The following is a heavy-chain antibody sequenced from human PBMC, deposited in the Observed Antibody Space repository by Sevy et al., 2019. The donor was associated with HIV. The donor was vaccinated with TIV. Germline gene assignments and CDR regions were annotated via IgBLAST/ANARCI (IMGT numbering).Heavy chain of an antibody. CDR1: GGSISSYY. J-gene: IGHJ4*02. CDR2: IYYSGST. D-gene: IGHD6-13*01. Sequence: SETLSLTCTVSGGSISSYYWSWIRQPPGKELEWIGYIYYSGSTNYNPSLKSRVTISVDTSKNQFSLKLSSVTAADTAVYYCARDMGIAAAGTRGGFDYWGQGTLVTVSS. CDR3: ARDMGIAAAGTRGGFDY. V-gene: IGHV4-59*01.